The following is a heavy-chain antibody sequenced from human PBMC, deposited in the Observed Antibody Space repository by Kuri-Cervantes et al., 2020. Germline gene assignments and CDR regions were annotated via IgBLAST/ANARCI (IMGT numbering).Heavy chain of an antibody. CDR2: IYYGGST. CDR1: GGSISSYY. Sequence: GSLRLSCTVSGGSISSYYWSWIRQPPGKGLEWIDYIYYGGSTNYNPSLKSRVTISVDTSKNQFSLNLPSVTAADTAVYYCAPKAQQWPIKTPDSDSWGQGTLVTVSS. V-gene: IGHV4-59*01. CDR3: APKAQQWPIKTPDSDS. J-gene: IGHJ4*02. D-gene: IGHD6-19*01.